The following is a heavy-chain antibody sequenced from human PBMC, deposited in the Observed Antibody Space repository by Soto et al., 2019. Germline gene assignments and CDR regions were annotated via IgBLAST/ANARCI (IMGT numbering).Heavy chain of an antibody. CDR1: GFTFGSYA. J-gene: IGHJ4*02. CDR2: ISASGGGT. CDR3: AKRLTTVTTHLFY. Sequence: EVQLLESGGGLVQPGGSLRLSCTASGFTFGSYAMSWVRQAPGKGLEWVSAISASGGGTYYADSVKGRFTISRDISENTLYLQMNSLRAEDTAVYYCAKRLTTVTTHLFYWGQGTLVTVSS. D-gene: IGHD4-17*01. V-gene: IGHV3-23*01.